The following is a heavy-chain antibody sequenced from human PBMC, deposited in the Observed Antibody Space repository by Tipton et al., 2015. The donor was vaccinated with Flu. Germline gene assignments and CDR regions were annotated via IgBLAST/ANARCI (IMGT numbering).Heavy chain of an antibody. J-gene: IGHJ4*02. CDR3: TTVERIEVATTGGY. CDR1: GFTFSNAW. CDR2: IKSKTDGGTT. V-gene: IGHV3-15*01. D-gene: IGHD5-12*01. Sequence: SLRLSCAASGFTFSNAWMSWIRQAPGKGLEWVGRIKSKTDGGTTDYAAPVKVRFIISRDDSKNTLYLQMNSLKTEDTAVYYCTTVERIEVATTGGYWRQGTLVTVST.